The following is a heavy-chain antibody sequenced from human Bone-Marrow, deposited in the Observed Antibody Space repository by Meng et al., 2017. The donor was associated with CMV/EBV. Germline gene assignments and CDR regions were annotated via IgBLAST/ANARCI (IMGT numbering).Heavy chain of an antibody. D-gene: IGHD1-26*01. J-gene: IGHJ4*02. CDR2: ISSSSNTI. CDR1: GFTFNDYY. Sequence: GESLKISCAASGFTFNDYYMTWIRQAPGKGLEWVSYISSSSNTIFYADSVKGRFTISRDNAKNSLHLQMNSLRGEDTAVYYCATERLWGATALDYWGQGTLVTVSS. CDR3: ATERLWGATALDY. V-gene: IGHV3-11*04.